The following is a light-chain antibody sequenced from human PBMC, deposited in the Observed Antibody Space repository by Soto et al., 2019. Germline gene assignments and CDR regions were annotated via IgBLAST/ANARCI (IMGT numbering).Light chain of an antibody. CDR3: SLYTSSSTSWV. J-gene: IGLJ3*02. CDR2: EVS. Sequence: QSALTQPPSVSGSPGQSVTISCTGTSSDVGSYNRVSWYQQPPGTAPKLMIYEVSNRPSGVPDLFSGSKSGNTASLTISGLQAEDEAEYHCSLYTSSSTSWVFGGGTKLTVL. CDR1: SSDVGSYNR. V-gene: IGLV2-18*01.